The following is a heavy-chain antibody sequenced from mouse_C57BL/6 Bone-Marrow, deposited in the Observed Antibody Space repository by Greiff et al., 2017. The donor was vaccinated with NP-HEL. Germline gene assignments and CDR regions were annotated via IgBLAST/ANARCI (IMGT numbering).Heavy chain of an antibody. Sequence: EVQLQQSGPELVKPGASVKISCKASGYTFTDYYMNWVKQSHGKSLEWIGDINPNNGGTSYNQKFKGKATLTVDKSSSTAYMELRSLTSEDSAVYYCARDGGDAMDYWGQGTSVTVSS. V-gene: IGHV1-26*01. D-gene: IGHD2-3*01. J-gene: IGHJ4*01. CDR2: INPNNGGT. CDR1: GYTFTDYY. CDR3: ARDGGDAMDY.